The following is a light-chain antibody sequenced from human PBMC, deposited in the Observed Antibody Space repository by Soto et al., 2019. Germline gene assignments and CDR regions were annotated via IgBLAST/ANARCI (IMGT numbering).Light chain of an antibody. CDR3: QQYNNWVT. Sequence: ETVMTQSPATLSVSPGERATLSCRASQSVGSNLAWYHQKPGQAPRLLIYGASTRASGIPARFSGSGSGTEFTLSISSLQSEDFAVYYCQQYNNWVTFGGGTKMDIK. CDR2: GAS. V-gene: IGKV3D-15*01. J-gene: IGKJ4*01. CDR1: QSVGSN.